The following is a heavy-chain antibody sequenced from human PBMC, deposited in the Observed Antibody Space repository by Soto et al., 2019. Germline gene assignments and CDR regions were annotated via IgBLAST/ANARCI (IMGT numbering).Heavy chain of an antibody. CDR3: AREYTYGSNFFDC. J-gene: IGHJ4*02. V-gene: IGHV1-3*01. Sequence: ASVKVSCKASGYTFTSYAMHWVRQAPGQRLEWMGWINAGNGNTKYSQKFQGRVTITRDTSASTAYMELSSLRSGDTAVYYCAREYTYGSNFFDCWGQGALVTVSS. CDR1: GYTFTSYA. CDR2: INAGNGNT. D-gene: IGHD5-18*01.